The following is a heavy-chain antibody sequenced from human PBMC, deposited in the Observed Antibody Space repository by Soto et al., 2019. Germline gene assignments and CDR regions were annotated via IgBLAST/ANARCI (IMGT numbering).Heavy chain of an antibody. CDR3: TRDKDTTDIY. V-gene: IGHV3-49*03. J-gene: IGHJ4*02. D-gene: IGHD4-4*01. Sequence: TGGSLRLSCTGSGFIFGDYAMSWFRQAPGKGLEWVGFIRSKTYGGTTEYAASVKGRFTISRDDSKTIAYLQMSSLKTEDTAIYYCTRDKDTTDIYWGQGTLVTVSS. CDR1: GFIFGDYA. CDR2: IRSKTYGGTT.